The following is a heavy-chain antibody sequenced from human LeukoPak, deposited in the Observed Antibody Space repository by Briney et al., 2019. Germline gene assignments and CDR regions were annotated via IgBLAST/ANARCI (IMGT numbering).Heavy chain of an antibody. D-gene: IGHD6-19*01. J-gene: IGHJ4*02. CDR3: ARDGGSSGWYTFGY. V-gene: IGHV6-1*01. Sequence: SQTLSVTCAISGDSVSSKYGAWDWVTQSPSLGLEWLGRTYYSSKWYSDYEESVQGRMAINPDTPNHEISLLLHSVTPEDLGVYYCARDGGSSGWYTFGYWGQGTLVTVS. CDR1: GDSVSSKYGA. CDR2: TYYSSKWYS.